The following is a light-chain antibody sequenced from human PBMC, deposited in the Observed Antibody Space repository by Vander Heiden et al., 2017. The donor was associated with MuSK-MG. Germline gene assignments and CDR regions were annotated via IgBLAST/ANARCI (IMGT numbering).Light chain of an antibody. CDR3: SSDGGSNNVD. CDR1: SRDVGNYNF. CDR2: EGT. V-gene: IGLV2-8*01. J-gene: IGLJ1*01. Sequence: QSALTQSPSASGSLGQSVTISCTGTSRDVGNYNFVSWYQQHPGKAPKLIIYEGTKRPSGVPDRFSGSKSGNTASLTVSGRQAEDEADYYCSSDGGSNNVDFGPGTKVTVL.